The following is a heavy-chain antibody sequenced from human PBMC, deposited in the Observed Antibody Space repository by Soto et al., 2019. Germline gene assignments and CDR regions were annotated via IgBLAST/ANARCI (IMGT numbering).Heavy chain of an antibody. Sequence: GESLKISCKGSGYSFTSYWIAWVRQMPGKGLEWMGISYPTNSDSKYSPSFQGQVTISADKSISTAYLQWSSLKASDTAMYYCARHRAVAGMPDYYYDMDVWGQGTTVTVSS. CDR2: SYPTNSDS. D-gene: IGHD6-19*01. CDR3: ARHRAVAGMPDYYYDMDV. CDR1: GYSFTSYW. V-gene: IGHV5-51*01. J-gene: IGHJ6*02.